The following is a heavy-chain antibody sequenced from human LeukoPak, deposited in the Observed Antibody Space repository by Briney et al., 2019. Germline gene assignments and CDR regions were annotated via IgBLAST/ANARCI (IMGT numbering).Heavy chain of an antibody. D-gene: IGHD2-21*02. V-gene: IGHV1-18*01. J-gene: IGHJ5*02. CDR3: ARAAAGGDFCDP. Sequence: ASVKVSCKASGYDXTSYGISWVRQAPGQGLEWMGWISTYSGRTNYAQKYRVRVTFTADTSTNTAYMELRSLRSDDTALYFCARAAAGGDFCDPWGQGTRVTVSS. CDR2: ISTYSGRT. CDR1: GYDXTSYG.